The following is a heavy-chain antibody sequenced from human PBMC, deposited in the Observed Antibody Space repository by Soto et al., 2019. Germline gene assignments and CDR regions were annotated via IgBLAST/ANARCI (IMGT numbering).Heavy chain of an antibody. V-gene: IGHV4-61*01. CDR2: IYYSGST. D-gene: IGHD5-18*01. CDR1: GGSVSSGSYY. Sequence: SETLSLTCIVSGGSVSSGSYYWNWIRQPPGKGLEWIGYIYYSGSTTYNPSLKSRVTISVDTSKNQFSLKLSSVTAADAAVYYCARQVDTAQFTDYFDCWGQGALVTVSS. J-gene: IGHJ4*02. CDR3: ARQVDTAQFTDYFDC.